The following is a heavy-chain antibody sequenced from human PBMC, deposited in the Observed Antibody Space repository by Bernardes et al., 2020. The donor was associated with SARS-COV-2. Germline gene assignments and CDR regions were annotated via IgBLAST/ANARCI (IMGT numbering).Heavy chain of an antibody. V-gene: IGHV4-59*01. D-gene: IGHD3-10*01. CDR3: ARDLAHLVRRGFDL. CDR1: GVSIGSYY. CDR2: IYYSGNT. Sequence: SETLSLTCTVSGVSIGSYYWAWIRQPPGKGLEWIGYIYYSGNTNYNPSLKSRVTISVDRSQNQFSLNLSSVTPAVTAVYYCARDLAHLVRRGFDLWGRGTLVTVSS. J-gene: IGHJ2*01.